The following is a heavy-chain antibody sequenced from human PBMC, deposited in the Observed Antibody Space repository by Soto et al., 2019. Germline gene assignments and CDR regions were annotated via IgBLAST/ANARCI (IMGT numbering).Heavy chain of an antibody. CDR1: GGTFSSYA. CDR2: IIPIFGTT. Sequence: QVQLVQSGAEIKKPGSSVKVSCKASGGTFSSYAINWVRQAPGQGLEWMGGIIPIFGTTNYAQKFQGRVTITADKSTSTAYMELSSLRSEDTAVYYCARVRFLEWLDYYYYYAMDVWGQGTMVTVSS. V-gene: IGHV1-69*06. J-gene: IGHJ6*02. D-gene: IGHD3-3*01. CDR3: ARVRFLEWLDYYYYYAMDV.